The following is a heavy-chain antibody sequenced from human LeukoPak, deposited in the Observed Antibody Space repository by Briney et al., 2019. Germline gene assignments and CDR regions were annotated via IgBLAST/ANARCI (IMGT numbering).Heavy chain of an antibody. CDR3: VRGSTLRHYQY. Sequence: SETLSLTCTVSGGSISSTTYYWGWIRRPPGKGREWIGSIYYSGSIYYNPSLKSRLTVSVDTSKNQFSLKLSSVTAADTAVYYCVRGSTLRHYQYWGQGTLVTVSS. J-gene: IGHJ4*02. V-gene: IGHV4-39*01. CDR2: IYYSGSI. D-gene: IGHD3-16*01. CDR1: GGSISSTTYY.